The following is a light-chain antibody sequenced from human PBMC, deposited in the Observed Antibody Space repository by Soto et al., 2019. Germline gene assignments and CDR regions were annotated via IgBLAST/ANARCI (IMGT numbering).Light chain of an antibody. CDR3: SSYRNGSPLYV. CDR1: SSDVGGYIY. Sequence: QSVLTQPASVSGSPGQSITISCTGTSSDVGGYIYVSWYRQDPGKAPKLMIYEINNRPSGVSNRFSGPKSGNTASLTISGLQAEDEADYYCSSYRNGSPLYVFGTGTKVT. CDR2: EIN. J-gene: IGLJ1*01. V-gene: IGLV2-14*01.